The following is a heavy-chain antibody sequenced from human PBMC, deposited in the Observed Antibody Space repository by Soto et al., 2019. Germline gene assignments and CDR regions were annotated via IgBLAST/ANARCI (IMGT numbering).Heavy chain of an antibody. CDR3: AKDRPSGSRPYYYGMDV. Sequence: GGSLRLPCAAFGFTFTSYGMXRVRQAPGKGLEWVSVIWNDGSNKYYADSVKGRFTISRDNSKNTLYLQMNSLRAEDTAVYYCAKDRPSGSRPYYYGMDVWGQGTTVTVSS. CDR1: GFTFTSYG. CDR2: IWNDGSNK. V-gene: IGHV3-30*02. D-gene: IGHD1-26*01. J-gene: IGHJ6*02.